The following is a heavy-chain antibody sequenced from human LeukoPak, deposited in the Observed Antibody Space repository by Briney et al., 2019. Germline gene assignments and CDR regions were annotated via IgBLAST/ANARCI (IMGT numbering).Heavy chain of an antibody. V-gene: IGHV4-39*01. CDR3: ATHVVVAANNNWFDP. CDR2: IYYSGST. D-gene: IGHD2-15*01. J-gene: IGHJ5*02. Sequence: SETLSLTCTVSDGSVSSSSYYWGWIRQPPGKGLEWIGSIYYSGSTYYNPSLKSRVTISVDTSKNQFSLKLSSVTAADTAVYYCATHVVVAANNNWFDPWGQGTLVTVSS. CDR1: DGSVSSSSYY.